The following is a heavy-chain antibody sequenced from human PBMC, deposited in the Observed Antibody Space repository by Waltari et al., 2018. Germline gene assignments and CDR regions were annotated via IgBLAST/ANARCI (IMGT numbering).Heavy chain of an antibody. CDR2: ISNDGGKK. Sequence: QVQLVDSGGGVVQPGRSLRLSCAASGFIFSAYGVHWVRQAPGKGLEWVAVISNDGGKKYYADSVKGRFTISRDNSKNTLYLQMNSLRAEDTAVYYCARVGYSYGIYYYYMDVWGKGTTVTVSS. CDR3: ARVGYSYGIYYYYMDV. V-gene: IGHV3-30*01. J-gene: IGHJ6*03. CDR1: GFIFSAYG. D-gene: IGHD5-18*01.